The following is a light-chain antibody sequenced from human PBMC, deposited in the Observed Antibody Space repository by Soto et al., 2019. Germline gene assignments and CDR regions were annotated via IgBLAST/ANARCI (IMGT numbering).Light chain of an antibody. Sequence: DIQMTQTHSTLSASVGDRLTITCRASQSISSWLAWYQQKQGQXAKXXIYDASSLASGVPSRFSGSGSGTEFTLTISSLQSEDSEVYFCQQYANSPKTFGQGTKVDIK. J-gene: IGKJ1*01. CDR3: QQYANSPKT. V-gene: IGKV1-5*01. CDR2: DAS. CDR1: QSISSW.